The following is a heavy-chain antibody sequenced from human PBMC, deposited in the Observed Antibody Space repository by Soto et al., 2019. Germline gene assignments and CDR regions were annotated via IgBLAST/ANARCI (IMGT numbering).Heavy chain of an antibody. CDR3: AILARSGYYRSLLSFPARRSLDL. J-gene: IGHJ2*01. CDR2: IFYSGST. V-gene: IGHV4-39*01. CDR1: GGSISSNNSY. Sequence: SETLSLTCAVSGGSISSNNSYWGWIRQPPGKGLEWIGNIFYSGSTYYNPSLKSRVTIFVDTSKNQLSLRLSSVTAADTAVYYCAILARSGYYRSLLSFPARRSLDL. D-gene: IGHD6-25*01.